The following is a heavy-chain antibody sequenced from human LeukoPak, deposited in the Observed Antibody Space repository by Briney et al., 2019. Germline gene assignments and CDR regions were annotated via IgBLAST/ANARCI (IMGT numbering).Heavy chain of an antibody. D-gene: IGHD3-10*01. J-gene: IGHJ4*02. Sequence: GGSLRLSCAASGFTFSSYAMSWVRQAPGEGLEWVSAIRGSGGVTYYAYSVKGRVTISRDNSKNTLYLQMNSLRAEDTAVYFFAKEQRPVFLWFGELSDSFDYWGQGTLVTVSS. V-gene: IGHV3-23*01. CDR2: IRGSGGVT. CDR1: GFTFSSYA. CDR3: AKEQRPVFLWFGELSDSFDY.